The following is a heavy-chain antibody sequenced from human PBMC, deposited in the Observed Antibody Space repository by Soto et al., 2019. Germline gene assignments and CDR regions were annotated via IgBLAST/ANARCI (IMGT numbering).Heavy chain of an antibody. CDR1: GFTFSSYA. J-gene: IGHJ6*02. D-gene: IGHD2-15*01. V-gene: IGHV3-23*01. CDR2: ISGSGGST. CDR3: AREMVIVATNYYYYGMDV. Sequence: GGSLRLSCAASGFTFSSYAMSWVRQAPGKGLEWVSAISGSGGSTYYADSVKGRFTISRDNSKNTLYLQMNSLRAEDTAVYYCAREMVIVATNYYYYGMDVWGQGTTVTVSS.